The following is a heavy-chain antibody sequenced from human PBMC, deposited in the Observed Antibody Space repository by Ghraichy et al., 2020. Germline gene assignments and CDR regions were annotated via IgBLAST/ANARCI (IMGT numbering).Heavy chain of an antibody. CDR3: ARGRVPAVNAYYYYYMDV. CDR2: ISAYNGNT. J-gene: IGHJ6*03. V-gene: IGHV1-18*01. Sequence: ASVKVSCKASGYTFTSYGISWVRQAPGQGLEWMGWISAYNGNTNYAQKLQGRVTMTTDTSTSTAYMELRSLRSDDTAVYYCARGRVPAVNAYYYYYMDVWGKGTTVTVSS. CDR1: GYTFTSYG. D-gene: IGHD2-2*01.